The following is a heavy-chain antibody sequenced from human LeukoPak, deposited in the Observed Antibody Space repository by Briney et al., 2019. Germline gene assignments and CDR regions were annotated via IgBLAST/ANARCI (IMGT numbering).Heavy chain of an antibody. CDR2: IWYDGSNK. CDR3: ARDLAMYYYDSSGCLDY. V-gene: IGHV3-33*01. Sequence: GGSLRLSCAASGFIFSNYGMHWVRQAPGKGLEWVAVIWYDGSNKYYADSVKGRFTIARDNSKNTLYLQMSSLRAEDTAVYYCARDLAMYYYDSSGCLDYWGQGTLVTVSS. D-gene: IGHD3-22*01. J-gene: IGHJ4*02. CDR1: GFIFSNYG.